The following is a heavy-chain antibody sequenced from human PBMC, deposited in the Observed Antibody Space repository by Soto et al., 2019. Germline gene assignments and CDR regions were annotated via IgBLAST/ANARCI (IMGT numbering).Heavy chain of an antibody. CDR3: ARDLAKGGGSAGFDY. Sequence: QVQLVQSGAEVKKPGASVNVSCKASGYTFTVYYMHWVRQAPGQGLEWMGWINPERGGTMYPQKFAGRVTMTWDTSISKAYMALTRLRSDDTAVYYCARDLAKGGGSAGFDYWGQGTLVTVSS. J-gene: IGHJ4*02. CDR1: GYTFTVYY. V-gene: IGHV1-2*02. CDR2: INPERGGT. D-gene: IGHD1-26*01.